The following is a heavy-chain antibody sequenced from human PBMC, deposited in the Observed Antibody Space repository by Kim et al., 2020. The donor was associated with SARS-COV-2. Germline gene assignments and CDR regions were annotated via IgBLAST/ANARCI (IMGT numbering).Heavy chain of an antibody. V-gene: IGHV4-34*01. CDR3: ARGDYGGNEYFQH. D-gene: IGHD4-17*01. CDR1: FFSFSTYY. CDR2: INHSGST. J-gene: IGHJ1*01. Sequence: PSLPFSLSFFSFSTYYWSWIRQPPGKGLEWIGEINHSGSTNYNPSLKSRVTISVDTSKNQFSLKLSSVTAADTAVYYCARGDYGGNEYFQHWGQGTL.